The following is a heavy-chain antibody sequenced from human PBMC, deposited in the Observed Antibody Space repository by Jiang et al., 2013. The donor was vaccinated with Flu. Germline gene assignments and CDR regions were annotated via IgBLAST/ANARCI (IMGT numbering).Heavy chain of an antibody. CDR3: ARETRYCGGDCYSLDWFDP. CDR1: GYTFTSYA. J-gene: IGHJ5*02. CDR2: INAGNGNT. Sequence: GAEVKKPGASVKVSCKASGYTFTSYAMHWVRQAPGQRLEWMGWINAGNGNTKYSQKFQGRVTITGDTSASTAYMELSSLRSEDTAVYYCARETRYCGGDCYSLDWFDPGAREPWSPSPQ. D-gene: IGHD2-21*02. V-gene: IGHV1-3*01.